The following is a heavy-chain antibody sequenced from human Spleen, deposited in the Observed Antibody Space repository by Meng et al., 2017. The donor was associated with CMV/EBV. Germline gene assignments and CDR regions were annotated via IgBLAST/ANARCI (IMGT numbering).Heavy chain of an antibody. CDR1: GFTVNSNY. V-gene: IGHV3-66*04. Sequence: GESLKISCAASGFTVNSNYMSWVRQAPGKGLEWVSIIYRDGSTNYADSVKGRFTISRDNSKNTLYLQVNSLRAEDTAVYYCAKHRSGGMDVWGQGTTVTVSS. J-gene: IGHJ6*02. CDR3: AKHRSGGMDV. CDR2: IYRDGST.